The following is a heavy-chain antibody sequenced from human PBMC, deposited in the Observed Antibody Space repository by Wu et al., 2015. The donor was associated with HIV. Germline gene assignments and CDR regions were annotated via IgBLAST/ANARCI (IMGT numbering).Heavy chain of an antibody. CDR2: MNPKSGNT. Sequence: QVQLVQSGAEVRKPGASVKVSCKASGYTFSTYDINWVRQAPGQGLEWMGWMNPKSGNTGYAQKFQGRVTITRDTSISTAYMELRSLRSDDTAVYYCARGRGWLTPLDSWGQGTLVTVSS. D-gene: IGHD6-19*01. CDR3: ARGRGWLTPLDS. V-gene: IGHV1-8*03. CDR1: GYTFSTYD. J-gene: IGHJ4*02.